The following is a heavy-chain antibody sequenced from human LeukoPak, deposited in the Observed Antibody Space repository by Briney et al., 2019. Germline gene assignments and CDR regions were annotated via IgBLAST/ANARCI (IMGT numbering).Heavy chain of an antibody. CDR2: ISGYNGNT. CDR3: ARDRDYGDYNTQDLFVY. J-gene: IGHJ4*02. V-gene: IGHV1-18*01. D-gene: IGHD4-17*01. Sequence: GASVKVSCKASGYTFTSNGISWVRQAPGQGLEWMGWISGYNGNTNYAQKFQGRVTMTTDTSTSTAYMELRSLRSDDTAVYYCARDRDYGDYNTQDLFVYWGQGTLVTVSS. CDR1: GYTFTSNG.